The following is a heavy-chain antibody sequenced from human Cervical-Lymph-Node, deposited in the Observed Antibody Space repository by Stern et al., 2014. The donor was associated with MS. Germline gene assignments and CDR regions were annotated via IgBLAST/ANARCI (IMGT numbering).Heavy chain of an antibody. D-gene: IGHD2-15*01. CDR3: ARGVVAATFWFDP. J-gene: IGHJ5*02. CDR1: GGSFSGYY. V-gene: IGHV4-34*01. CDR2: INHSGST. Sequence: QVQLQQWGAGLLKPSETLSLTCAVYGGSFSGYYWSWIRQPPGKGLEWIGEINHSGSTNYNPSLKSRVTISVDTSKNQFSLKLSSVTAADTAVYYCARGVVAATFWFDPWGQGTLVTVSS.